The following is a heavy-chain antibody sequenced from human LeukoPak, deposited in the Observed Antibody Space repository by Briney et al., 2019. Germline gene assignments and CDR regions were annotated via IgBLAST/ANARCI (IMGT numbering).Heavy chain of an antibody. Sequence: PSETLSLTCTVSGGSISSYYWSWIRQPPGKGLEWIGYIYYSGSTNYNPSLKSRVTISVDTSKNQFSLKLSSVTAADTAVYYCARHQTNGYGDHEHNFDYWGQGTLVTVSS. V-gene: IGHV4-59*08. CDR2: IYYSGST. D-gene: IGHD4-17*01. CDR3: ARHQTNGYGDHEHNFDY. J-gene: IGHJ4*02. CDR1: GGSISSYY.